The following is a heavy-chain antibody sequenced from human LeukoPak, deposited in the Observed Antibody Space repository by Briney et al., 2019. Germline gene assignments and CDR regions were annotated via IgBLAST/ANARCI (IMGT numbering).Heavy chain of an antibody. CDR1: GYTFTGYY. V-gene: IGHV1-2*02. CDR3: ARRQRIAAAGSSTYYYYYYMDV. J-gene: IGHJ6*03. CDR2: INPNSGGT. Sequence: GASVKVSCKASGYTFTGYYMHWVRQAPGQGLEWRGWINPNSGGTNYAQKFQGRVTMTRDTAISTAYIELTRLRSDDTAVYYCARRQRIAAAGSSTYYYYYYMDVWGKGTTLTISS. D-gene: IGHD6-13*01.